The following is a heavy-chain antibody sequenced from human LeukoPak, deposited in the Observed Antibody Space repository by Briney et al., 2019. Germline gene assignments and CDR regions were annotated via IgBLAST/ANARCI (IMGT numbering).Heavy chain of an antibody. CDR3: AKASRGYSSSWYYFDY. V-gene: IGHV3-21*04. CDR1: GFTFSSYS. Sequence: GGSLRLSCAASGFTFSSYSMNWVRQAPGKGLEWVSSISSSSSYIYYADSVKGRFTISRDNAKNSLYLQMNSLRAEDMALYYCAKASRGYSSSWYYFDYWGQGTLVTVSS. CDR2: ISSSSSYI. D-gene: IGHD6-13*01. J-gene: IGHJ4*02.